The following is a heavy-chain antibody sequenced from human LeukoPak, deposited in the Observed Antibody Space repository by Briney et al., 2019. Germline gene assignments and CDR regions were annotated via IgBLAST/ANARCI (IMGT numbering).Heavy chain of an antibody. CDR3: ARAGHYYDSSGYYSRWFDP. CDR2: IYYNGST. Sequence: SETLSLTCTVSGGSISSYYWSWIRQPPGKGLEWIGYIYYNGSTNYNPSLKSRVTISVDTSKNQFSLKQSSVTAADTAVYYCARAGHYYDSSGYYSRWFDPWGQGTLVTVSS. J-gene: IGHJ5*02. CDR1: GGSISSYY. V-gene: IGHV4-59*01. D-gene: IGHD3-22*01.